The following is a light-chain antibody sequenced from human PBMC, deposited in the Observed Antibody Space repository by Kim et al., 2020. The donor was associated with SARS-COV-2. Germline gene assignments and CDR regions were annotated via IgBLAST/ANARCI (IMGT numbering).Light chain of an antibody. Sequence: SITISCTGTRSDVGGYNYVSWYQQHPGKAPKLMIYDVSNRPSGVSNRFSGSKSGNTASLTISGLQAEDEADYYCSSYTRSSTNYVFGTGTKVTVL. CDR3: SSYTRSSTNYV. CDR1: RSDVGGYNY. CDR2: DVS. V-gene: IGLV2-14*03. J-gene: IGLJ1*01.